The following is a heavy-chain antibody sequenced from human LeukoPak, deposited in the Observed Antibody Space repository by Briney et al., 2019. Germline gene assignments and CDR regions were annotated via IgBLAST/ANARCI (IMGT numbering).Heavy chain of an antibody. CDR1: GFTVSSNY. Sequence: GGSLSLSCAASGFTVSSNYMSWVRQAPGKGLEWVSVIYSGGSTYYADSVKGRFTISRDNSKNTLYLQMNSLRAEDTAVYYCARDLTYGWYDYWGQGTLVTVSS. CDR2: IYSGGST. V-gene: IGHV3-53*01. J-gene: IGHJ4*02. D-gene: IGHD3-10*01. CDR3: ARDLTYGWYDY.